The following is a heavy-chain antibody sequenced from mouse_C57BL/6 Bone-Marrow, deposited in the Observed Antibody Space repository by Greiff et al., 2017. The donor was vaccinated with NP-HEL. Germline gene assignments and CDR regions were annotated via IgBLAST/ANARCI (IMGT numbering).Heavy chain of an antibody. J-gene: IGHJ4*01. CDR3: APSFITTVVATDYYAMDY. V-gene: IGHV1-64*01. CDR2: IHPNSGST. CDR1: GYTFTSYW. Sequence: QVQLQQPGAELVKPGASVKLSCKASGYTFTSYWMHWVKQRPGQGLEWIGMIHPNSGSTNYNEKFKSTATLTVDKSSSTAYMQLSSLTSEDSAVYYCAPSFITTVVATDYYAMDYWGQGTSVTVSS. D-gene: IGHD1-1*01.